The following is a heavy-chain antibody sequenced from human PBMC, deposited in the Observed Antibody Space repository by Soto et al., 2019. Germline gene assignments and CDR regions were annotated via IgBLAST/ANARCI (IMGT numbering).Heavy chain of an antibody. J-gene: IGHJ4*02. CDR1: GFTFSSYW. CDR2: INSDGSST. V-gene: IGHV3-74*01. CDR3: VRTSLVVAAATREDY. Sequence: AQLVESGGGLVQPGESLRLSCAASGFTFSSYWMHWVRQAPGKGLVWVSRINSDGSSTSYAGSVKGRFTISRDNAKNTLYLQMNSLRAEDTAVYYCVRTSLVVAAATREDYWGQGTLVTVSS. D-gene: IGHD2-15*01.